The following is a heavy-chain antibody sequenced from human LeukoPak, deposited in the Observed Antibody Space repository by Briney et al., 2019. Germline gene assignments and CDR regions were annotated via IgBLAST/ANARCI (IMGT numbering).Heavy chain of an antibody. J-gene: IGHJ4*02. D-gene: IGHD1-26*01. V-gene: IGHV4-59*01. Sequence: SETLSLTCTVSGGSISSYYWSWIRQPPGKGLEWIGYIYYSGSTNYNPSLKSRVTISVDTSKNQFSLKLSSVTAADTAVYYCARVMFDSGSYYFDYWGQGTLVTVSS. CDR1: GGSISSYY. CDR2: IYYSGST. CDR3: ARVMFDSGSYYFDY.